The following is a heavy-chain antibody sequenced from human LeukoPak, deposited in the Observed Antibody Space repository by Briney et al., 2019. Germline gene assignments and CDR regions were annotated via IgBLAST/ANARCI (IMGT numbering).Heavy chain of an antibody. CDR3: AREKIYCSSTSCYKEAFDI. CDR2: IYYSGST. J-gene: IGHJ3*02. Sequence: PSETLSLTCTVSGYSISSGYYWGWIRQPPGKGLEWIGYIYYSGSTYYNPSLKSRVTISVDTSKNQFSLKLSSVTAADTAVYYCAREKIYCSSTSCYKEAFDIWGQGTMVTVSS. V-gene: IGHV4-38-2*02. CDR1: GYSISSGYY. D-gene: IGHD2-2*02.